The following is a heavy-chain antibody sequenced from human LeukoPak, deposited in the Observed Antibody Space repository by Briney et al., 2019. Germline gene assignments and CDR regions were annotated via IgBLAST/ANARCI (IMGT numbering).Heavy chain of an antibody. CDR1: GYTCTSYD. V-gene: IGHV1-8*03. J-gene: IGHJ4*02. D-gene: IGHD3-10*01. CDR3: ARVTDRGFDY. CDR2: MNPNSGNT. Sequence: ASVQVSCKASGYTCTSYDINWVRQATGQGLEWMGWMNPNSGNTGYAQKFQGRVTTTRNTSIITAYIVLCSRRSEDTAAYYYARVTDRGFDYWGQRTLVTVSS.